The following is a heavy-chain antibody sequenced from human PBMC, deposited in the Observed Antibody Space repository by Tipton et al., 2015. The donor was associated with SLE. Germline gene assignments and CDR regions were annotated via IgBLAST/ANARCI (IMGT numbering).Heavy chain of an antibody. CDR3: ASELLRDYFSAWGPDY. D-gene: IGHD6-19*01. J-gene: IGHJ4*01. CDR2: IYHSGTT. CDR1: GASISGGGYS. V-gene: IGHV4-30-2*01. Sequence: TLSLTCTVSGASISGGGYSWNWFRQPPGKGLEWIGYIYHSGTTYYNPSLKSRVTLSVDKSKNQFSLNLRSVTVADTAVYYCASELLRDYFSAWGPDYWGQGTLVTVSA.